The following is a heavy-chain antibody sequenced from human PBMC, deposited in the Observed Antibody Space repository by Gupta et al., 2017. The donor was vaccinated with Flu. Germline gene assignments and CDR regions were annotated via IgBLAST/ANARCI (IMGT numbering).Heavy chain of an antibody. CDR1: GYTFTSYD. D-gene: IGHD1-1*01. J-gene: IGHJ4*02. CDR3: ARGVAGGNESVD. CDR2: MNPNGGNT. Sequence: QVQLVQSGAAVKKPGASVKVSCTASGYTFTSYDINWVRQATGQGLEWMGWMNPNGGNTGYEQKFQGRVTMTRNTAISTAYMELSRVRCEDTSVYYWARGVAGGNESVDWGKGTLVPLSS. V-gene: IGHV1-8*01.